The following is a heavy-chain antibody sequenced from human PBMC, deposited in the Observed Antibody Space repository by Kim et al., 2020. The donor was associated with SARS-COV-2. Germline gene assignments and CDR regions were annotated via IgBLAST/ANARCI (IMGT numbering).Heavy chain of an antibody. Sequence: GGSLRLSCAASGFTFSSYGMHWVRQAPGKGLEWVAVISYDGSNKYYADSVKGRFTISRDNSKNTLYLQMNSLRAEDTAVYYCAKDFTMVQGDYYYYYGMDVWGQGTTVTVSS. V-gene: IGHV3-30*18. D-gene: IGHD3-10*01. CDR2: ISYDGSNK. J-gene: IGHJ6*02. CDR3: AKDFTMVQGDYYYYYGMDV. CDR1: GFTFSSYG.